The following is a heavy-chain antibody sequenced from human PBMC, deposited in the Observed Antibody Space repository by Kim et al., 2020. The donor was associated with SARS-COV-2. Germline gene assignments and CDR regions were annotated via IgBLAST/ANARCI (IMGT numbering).Heavy chain of an antibody. D-gene: IGHD2-15*01. CDR1: GGSISSGDYY. CDR2: IYYSGST. J-gene: IGHJ4*02. V-gene: IGHV4-30-4*01. CDR3: ATLGGYCSGGSCRPFDY. Sequence: SETLSLTCTVSGGSISSGDYYWSWIRQPPGKGLEWIGYIYYSGSTYYNPSLKSRVTISVDTSKNQFSLKLSSVTAADTAGYYCATLGGYCSGGSCRPFDYWGQGTLVTVSS.